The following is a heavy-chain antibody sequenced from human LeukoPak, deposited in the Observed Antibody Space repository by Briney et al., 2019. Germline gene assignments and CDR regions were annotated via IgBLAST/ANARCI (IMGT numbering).Heavy chain of an antibody. J-gene: IGHJ4*02. CDR2: SSTNGGST. CDR1: GFTFSTRP. CDR3: VNQISGWVY. V-gene: IGHV3-64D*06. D-gene: IGHD6-19*01. Sequence: GGSLRLSCSASGFTFSTRPMHWVRQAPGKGLEYVSGSSTNGGSTYYADSVKGRFIISRDNSKNTVYLQMSSLRPEDTAMYYCVNQISGWVYWGQGTLVTVSS.